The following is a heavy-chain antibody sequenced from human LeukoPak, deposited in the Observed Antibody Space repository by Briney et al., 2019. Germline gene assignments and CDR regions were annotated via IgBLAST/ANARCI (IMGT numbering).Heavy chain of an antibody. CDR2: ISYDGSNK. CDR3: ARAAQQLVPDGWFDP. D-gene: IGHD6-13*01. Sequence: GRSLRLSCAASGFTFSSYAMHWVRQAPGKGLEWVAVISYDGSNKYYADSVKGRFTISRDNSKNTLYLQMNSLRAEDTAVYYCARAAQQLVPDGWFDPWGHGTLVTVSS. J-gene: IGHJ5*02. V-gene: IGHV3-30*04. CDR1: GFTFSSYA.